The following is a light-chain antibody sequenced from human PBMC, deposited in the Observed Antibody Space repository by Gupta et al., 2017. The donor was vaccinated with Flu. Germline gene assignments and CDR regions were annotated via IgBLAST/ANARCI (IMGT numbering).Light chain of an antibody. CDR3: CSYAGSSTFYVV. J-gene: IGLJ2*01. CDR2: EVN. CDR1: SSEVGSYNR. V-gene: IGLV2-23*02. Sequence: TTTWTGTSSEVGSYNRGSWYQQHPGKAPKLMIYEVNKRPSGVSNRFSCSKSGNTASLTISGLQAEDEADYYCCSYAGSSTFYVVFGGGTKLTVL.